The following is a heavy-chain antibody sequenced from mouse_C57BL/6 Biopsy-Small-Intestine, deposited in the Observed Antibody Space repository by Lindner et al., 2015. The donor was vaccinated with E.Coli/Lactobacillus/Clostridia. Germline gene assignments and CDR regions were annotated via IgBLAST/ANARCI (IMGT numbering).Heavy chain of an antibody. CDR2: IDPENGDI. CDR1: GFNIKDDY. CDR3: TSGALLSMDY. V-gene: IGHV14-4*01. D-gene: IGHD2-10*01. Sequence: VQLQESGAELVRPGASVKLSCTASGFNIKDDYMHWVKQRPEQGLEWIGWIDPENGDIEYASKFQGKATITADTSSNTAYLQLSSLTSEDTAVYYCTSGALLSMDYWGQGTSVTVSS. J-gene: IGHJ4*01.